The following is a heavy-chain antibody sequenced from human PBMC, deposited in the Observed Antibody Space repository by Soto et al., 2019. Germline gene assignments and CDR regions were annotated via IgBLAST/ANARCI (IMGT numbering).Heavy chain of an antibody. V-gene: IGHV3-30*04. CDR2: IAYDGSNK. CDR3: ARDLQAGTDNVNWFAP. Sequence: QVQLVESEGGVVQPGRSLRLSCAASGFSISRSAMHWVRQAPGKGPEWVAVIAYDGSNKWYADSAKGRFTISRDNSKNTLYLHMTSLRGEDTAVYYCARDLQAGTDNVNWFAPWGQGTLVTVSS. D-gene: IGHD1-1*01. CDR1: GFSISRSA. J-gene: IGHJ5*02.